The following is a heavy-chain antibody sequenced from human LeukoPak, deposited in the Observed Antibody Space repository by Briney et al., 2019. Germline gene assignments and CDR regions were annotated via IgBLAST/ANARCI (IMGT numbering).Heavy chain of an antibody. Sequence: PSETLSLTCTVSGGSISSSSYYWGWIRQPPGKGLEWIGSIYYSGSTYYNPSLKSRVTISVDTSKNQFSLKLSSVTAADTAVYYCARYDAPARMGIQHWGQGTLVTVSS. CDR3: ARYDAPARMGIQH. V-gene: IGHV4-39*01. D-gene: IGHD7-27*01. CDR2: IYYSGST. CDR1: GGSISSSSYY. J-gene: IGHJ1*01.